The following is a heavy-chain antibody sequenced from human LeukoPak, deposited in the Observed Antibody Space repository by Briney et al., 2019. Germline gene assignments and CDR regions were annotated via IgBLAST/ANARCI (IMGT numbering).Heavy chain of an antibody. V-gene: IGHV1-2*02. CDR3: ARDENWGPDY. CDR2: IEPNSGGT. CDR1: GYIYTGHY. Sequence: GASVKVSCKASGYIYTGHYMHWIRQAPGQGLEWMGWIEPNSGGTHYAQNFQGRLTISRDTSISTAYMDLSRLSSDDTAMYYCARDENWGPDYWGQGTLVTVSS. D-gene: IGHD7-27*01. J-gene: IGHJ4*02.